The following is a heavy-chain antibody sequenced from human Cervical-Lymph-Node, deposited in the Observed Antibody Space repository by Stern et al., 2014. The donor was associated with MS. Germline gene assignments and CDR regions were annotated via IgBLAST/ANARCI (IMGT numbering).Heavy chain of an antibody. J-gene: IGHJ6*02. CDR3: ARVNRVVVATHYYYGMDV. D-gene: IGHD2-21*01. CDR1: GGSIRSYF. CDR2: VNYNGDA. Sequence: VQLEESGPGLVKPSEALSLTCSVSGGSIRSYFWTWIRQPPGKGLEWIGYVNYNGDADYNSSLKGRVTISVDTSRNRLSLKLSSVTVADTAVYYCARVNRVVVATHYYYGMDVWGQGTTVTVSS. V-gene: IGHV4-59*01.